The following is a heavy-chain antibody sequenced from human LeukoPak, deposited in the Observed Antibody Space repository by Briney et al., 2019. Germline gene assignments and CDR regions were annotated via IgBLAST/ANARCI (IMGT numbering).Heavy chain of an antibody. CDR3: ARGRVTGD. V-gene: IGHV3-7*04. Sequence: GGSLRLSCAASGFTFSTYWMNWVRQAPGKGLKWVANIKQDGSEQNYVDSVKGRFTVSRDNGKKLLYLQMNSLRAEDTAMYYCARGRVTGDWGQGTLVTVSS. CDR1: GFTFSTYW. D-gene: IGHD3-10*01. J-gene: IGHJ4*02. CDR2: IKQDGSEQ.